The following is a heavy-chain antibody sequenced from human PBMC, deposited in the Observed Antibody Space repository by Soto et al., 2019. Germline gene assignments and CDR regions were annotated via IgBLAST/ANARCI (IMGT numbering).Heavy chain of an antibody. CDR2: IYYSGST. CDR1: GVSISSGDYY. Sequence: PSETLSLTCTVSGVSISSGDYYCSWIGQPPGKGLEWIGYIYYSGSTNYNPSLKSRVSMSVDMSTKQFSLRLFSVTAADTAVYYCARIQRTELVLHYWGQATLVTVS. D-gene: IGHD6-6*01. V-gene: IGHV4-61*08. CDR3: ARIQRTELVLHY. J-gene: IGHJ4*02.